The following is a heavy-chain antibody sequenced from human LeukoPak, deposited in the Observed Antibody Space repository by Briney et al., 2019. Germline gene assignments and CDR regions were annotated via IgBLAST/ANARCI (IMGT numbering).Heavy chain of an antibody. CDR3: ARLGGGGNRWGFDY. CDR2: IFPGDSDT. J-gene: IGHJ4*02. D-gene: IGHD4-23*01. CDR1: GSIFSNYW. V-gene: IGHV5-51*01. Sequence: RGESLQISCKGSGSIFSNYWIGWVRQLPGKGREWMGIIFPGDSDTRYSPSFHGQVTISADKSISTAYLQWSSLKAADTAMYYCARLGGGGNRWGFDYWGQGTLVTVSS.